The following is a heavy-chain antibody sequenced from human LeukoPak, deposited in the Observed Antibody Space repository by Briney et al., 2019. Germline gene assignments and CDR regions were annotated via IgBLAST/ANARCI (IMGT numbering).Heavy chain of an antibody. J-gene: IGHJ4*02. Sequence: PGGSLRLSCAASGFTFNSYSMNWVRQAPGKGLEWVANIKQDGSDKKYVDSVKGRFTISRDNAENSLYLQMNSLRADDTAVYYCSRGPLPVTYSYDYWGQGTLVTVSS. CDR2: IKQDGSDK. V-gene: IGHV3-7*04. CDR3: SRGPLPVTYSYDY. CDR1: GFTFNSYS. D-gene: IGHD5-18*01.